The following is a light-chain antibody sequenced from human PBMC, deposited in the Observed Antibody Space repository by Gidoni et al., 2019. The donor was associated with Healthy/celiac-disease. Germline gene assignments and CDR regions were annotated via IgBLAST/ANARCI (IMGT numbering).Light chain of an antibody. J-gene: IGKJ2*01. V-gene: IGKV1-39*01. CDR2: AAS. Sequence: DIQMNQSPSSLSAAVGDRVTINCRASQSISSYLNWYQQKPGKAPKLLIYAASSLQSGVPSRFSGSGSGTDFTLTISSLQPEDFATYYCQQSYSTPRTFGQGTKLEIK. CDR3: QQSYSTPRT. CDR1: QSISSY.